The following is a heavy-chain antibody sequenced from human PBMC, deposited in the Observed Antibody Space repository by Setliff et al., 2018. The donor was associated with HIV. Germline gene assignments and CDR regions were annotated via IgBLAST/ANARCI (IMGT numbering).Heavy chain of an antibody. CDR3: ARGEATHGPGTYSIYS. V-gene: IGHV1-69*13. CDR2: IIPVFGTP. Sequence: ASVKVSCKASGDIFSTFAINWVRQAPGLGLEWMGGIIPVFGTPNYAQKFLGRVTITADESTSTGYMEMSSLTSEDTAVYYCARGEATHGPGTYSIYSWGQGTQVTVSS. CDR1: GDIFSTFA. D-gene: IGHD3-10*01. J-gene: IGHJ5*02.